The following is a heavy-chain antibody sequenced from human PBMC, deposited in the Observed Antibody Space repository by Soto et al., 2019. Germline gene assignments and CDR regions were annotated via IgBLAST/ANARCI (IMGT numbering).Heavy chain of an antibody. J-gene: IGHJ4*02. CDR1: VGSFSSCSSY. CDR3: ARAAWYFDY. Sequence: PSETLSLPCPVSVGSFSSCSSYWGWIRQPPGKGLEWIGYIYYRGSTNYNPSLKSRVTISVDTSKNQFSLKLSSVTAADTAVYYCARAAWYFDYWGQGTLVTVSS. V-gene: IGHV4-61*01. D-gene: IGHD2-15*01. CDR2: IYYRGST.